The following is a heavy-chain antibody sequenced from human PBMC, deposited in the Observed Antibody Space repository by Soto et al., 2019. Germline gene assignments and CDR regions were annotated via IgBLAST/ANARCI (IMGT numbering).Heavy chain of an antibody. CDR1: GYTFTSYY. CDR2: INPSGGST. J-gene: IGHJ3*02. V-gene: IGHV1-46*03. D-gene: IGHD3-3*01. Sequence: ASVKVSCKASGYTFTSYYMHWVRQAPGQGLEWMGIINPSGGSTSYAQKFQGRVTMTRDTSTSTVYMELSSLRSEDTAVYYCARDSDYDFWSGYWGRSGDAFDIWGQGTMVTVSS. CDR3: ARDSDYDFWSGYWGRSGDAFDI.